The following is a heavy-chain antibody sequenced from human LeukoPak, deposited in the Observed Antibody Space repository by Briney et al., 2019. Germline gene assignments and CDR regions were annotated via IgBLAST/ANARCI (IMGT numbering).Heavy chain of an antibody. CDR3: TRARGGYLIWPLFDY. D-gene: IGHD3-22*01. V-gene: IGHV3-49*04. CDR2: IRSKAYGGTT. CDR1: GFTFGDYA. J-gene: IGHJ4*02. Sequence: GGSLRLSCTASGFTFGDYAMSWVRQAPGKGLEWVGFIRSKAYGGTTEYAASVKGRFTISRDDSKSIAYLQMNSLKTEDTAVYYCTRARGGYLIWPLFDYWGQGTLVTVSS.